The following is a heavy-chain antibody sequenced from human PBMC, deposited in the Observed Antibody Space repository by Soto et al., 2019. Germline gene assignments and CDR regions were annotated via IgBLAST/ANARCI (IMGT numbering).Heavy chain of an antibody. CDR1: GFIFSNYG. D-gene: IGHD2-15*01. CDR3: AKRGGVVGGSEHPFFEY. J-gene: IGHJ4*02. V-gene: IGHV3-30*18. CDR2: ISFDGKNR. Sequence: QVQLVESGGGVVQPGKSLRLSCAASGFIFSNYGMHWVRQAPGKGLEWVALISFDGKNRNYADSVKGRFTIYRDNPKNTLYLEMNSVRPEDTAFYYCAKRGGVVGGSEHPFFEYWGKGTLVTVSS.